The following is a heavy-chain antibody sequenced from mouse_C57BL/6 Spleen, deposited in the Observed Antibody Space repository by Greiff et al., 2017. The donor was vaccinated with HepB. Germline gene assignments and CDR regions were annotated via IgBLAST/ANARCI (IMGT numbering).Heavy chain of an antibody. CDR1: GYTFTSYW. J-gene: IGHJ4*01. D-gene: IGHD2-5*01. Sequence: QVQLKQPGAELVKPGASVKMSCKASGYTFTSYWITWVKQRPGQGLEWIGDIYPGSGSTNYNEKFKSKTTLTVDTSSSTAYMQLSSLTSEDSAVYYCARDSNYEIGAMDYWGQGTSVTVSS. CDR3: ARDSNYEIGAMDY. CDR2: IYPGSGST. V-gene: IGHV1-55*01.